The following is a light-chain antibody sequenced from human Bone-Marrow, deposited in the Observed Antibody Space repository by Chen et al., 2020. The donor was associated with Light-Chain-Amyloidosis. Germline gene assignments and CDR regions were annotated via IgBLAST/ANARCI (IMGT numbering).Light chain of an antibody. CDR3: QQRRNWPPAVA. CDR1: QSVSAY. J-gene: IGKJ5*01. Sequence: ETVLTQSPSTLSLSPGDRATLSCRASQSVSAYLAWYQHQPGQAPRLLIYNAAYRATGSPGRFSFSGSGTDFALTISSLDPEDFAVYYCQQRRNWPPAVAFGQGTRLEIK. CDR2: NAA. V-gene: IGKV3-11*01.